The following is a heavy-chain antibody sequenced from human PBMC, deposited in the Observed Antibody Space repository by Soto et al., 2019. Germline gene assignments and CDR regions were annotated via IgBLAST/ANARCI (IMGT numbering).Heavy chain of an antibody. CDR3: ARDKTTGRTGHAFDI. D-gene: IGHD1-1*01. CDR2: IYSGGST. CDR1: GFTVSANY. Sequence: EVQLVESGGGLVQPGGSLRLSCAASGFTVSANYMTWVRQAPGKGLEWVSLIYSGGSTYYADSVEGRFTISRDNSRNTLYLQMNSLRAEETAVYYCARDKTTGRTGHAFDIWGQGTMVTVSS. V-gene: IGHV3-66*01. J-gene: IGHJ3*02.